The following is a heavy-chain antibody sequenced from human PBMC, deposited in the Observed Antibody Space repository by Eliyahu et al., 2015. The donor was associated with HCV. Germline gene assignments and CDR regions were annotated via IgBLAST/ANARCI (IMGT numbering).Heavy chain of an antibody. CDR3: ARVIGGRGSGYRRSDAFDI. D-gene: IGHD3-22*01. Sequence: QVQLQESGPGLVKPSETLSLTCTVSGGSISSYYWSWIRQPPGKGLEWIGYIYYSGSTNYNPSLKSRVTISVDTSKNQFSLKLSSVTAADTAVYYCARVIGGRGSGYRRSDAFDIWGQGTMVTVSS. J-gene: IGHJ3*02. V-gene: IGHV4-59*01. CDR2: IYYSGST. CDR1: GGSISSYY.